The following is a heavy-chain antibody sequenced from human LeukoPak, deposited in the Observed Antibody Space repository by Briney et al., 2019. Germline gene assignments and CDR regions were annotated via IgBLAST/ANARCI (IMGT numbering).Heavy chain of an antibody. J-gene: IGHJ4*02. V-gene: IGHV3-30-3*01. CDR3: AREMATTEPFDY. CDR1: GFTFSSYA. D-gene: IGHD5-24*01. CDR2: ISYDGSNK. Sequence: GRSLRLSCAASGFTFSSYAMHWVRQAPGKGLEWVAVISYDGSNKYYADSVKGRFTISRDNSKNTLYLQMNSLRPEDTAVYYCAREMATTEPFDYWGQGALVTVSS.